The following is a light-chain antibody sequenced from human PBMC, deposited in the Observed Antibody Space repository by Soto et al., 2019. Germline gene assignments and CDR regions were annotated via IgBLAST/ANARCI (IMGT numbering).Light chain of an antibody. J-gene: IGKJ1*01. CDR2: AAS. Sequence: DIQMTQSPSSLSASVGDRVTITCRASQSISTYLNWYQQKPGKAPKLLIYAASSLQSGVPSRFSGSGSWTDFTLTISSLQPEDFATYYCQQSYSTRWTFGQGTQVEIK. CDR1: QSISTY. V-gene: IGKV1-39*01. CDR3: QQSYSTRWT.